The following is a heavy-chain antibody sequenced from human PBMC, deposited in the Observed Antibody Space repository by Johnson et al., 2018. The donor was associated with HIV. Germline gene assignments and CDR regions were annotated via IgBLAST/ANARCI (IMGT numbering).Heavy chain of an antibody. Sequence: VQLVESGGGLVQPGRSLRLSCAASGFTFDDYAMHWVRQAPGQGLEWVSGINWNGGSIGYEDYGTGRFTISRDNAKNSLYLQMNSMRAEDPAVYYCATSTASDAFDIWGQGTMVTVSS. CDR3: ATSTASDAFDI. CDR1: GFTFDDYA. D-gene: IGHD1-1*01. J-gene: IGHJ3*02. CDR2: INWNGGSI. V-gene: IGHV3-9*01.